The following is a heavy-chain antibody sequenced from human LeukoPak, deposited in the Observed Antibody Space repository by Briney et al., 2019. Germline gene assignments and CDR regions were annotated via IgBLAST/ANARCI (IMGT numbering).Heavy chain of an antibody. CDR1: GYTFTGYY. CDR3: ARAPSGSYLADAFDI. D-gene: IGHD1-26*01. V-gene: IGHV1-2*02. J-gene: IGHJ3*02. Sequence: GASVKVSCKASGYTFTGYYMHWVRQAPGQGLEWMGWINPNSGGTNYAQKFQGRVTMTRDTSTSTVYMELSSLRSEDTAVYYCARAPSGSYLADAFDIWGQGTMVTVSS. CDR2: INPNSGGT.